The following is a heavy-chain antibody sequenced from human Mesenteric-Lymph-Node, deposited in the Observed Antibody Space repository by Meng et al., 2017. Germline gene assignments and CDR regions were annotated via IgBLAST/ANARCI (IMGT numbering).Heavy chain of an antibody. CDR3: ARDWYGPGTFYSYYFDS. D-gene: IGHD3-10*01. CDR2: INLVSGDT. CDR1: GYTFTDYY. V-gene: IGHV1-2*07. Sequence: ASVKVSCKASGYTFTDYYMHWVRQAPGQGLEWMGWINLVSGDTSYAHKFQGRVIMTRDTSMSTAYMELSNLQSDDSAVYYCARDWYGPGTFYSYYFDSWGQGTLVTVSS. J-gene: IGHJ4*02.